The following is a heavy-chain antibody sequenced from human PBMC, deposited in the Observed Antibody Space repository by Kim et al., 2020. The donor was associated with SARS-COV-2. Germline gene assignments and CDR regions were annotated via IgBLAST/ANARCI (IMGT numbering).Heavy chain of an antibody. CDR3: ARQKAASITIFGVVMMGYYFDY. V-gene: IGHV4-39*01. D-gene: IGHD3-3*01. J-gene: IGHJ4*02. CDR2: IYYSGST. CDR1: GGSISSSSYY. Sequence: SETLSLTCTVSGGSISSSSYYWGWIRQPPGKGLEWIGNIYYSGSTYYNPSLKSRVTISVDTSKNQFSLKLSSVTAADTAVYYCARQKAASITIFGVVMMGYYFDYWGQGILVTVSS.